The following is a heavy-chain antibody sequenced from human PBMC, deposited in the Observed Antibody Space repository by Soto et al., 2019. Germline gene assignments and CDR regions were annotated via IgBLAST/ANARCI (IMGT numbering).Heavy chain of an antibody. V-gene: IGHV1-69*06. CDR3: ASGSAMGADH. D-gene: IGHD5-18*01. CDR1: GFTSSTHT. Sequence: ASVKVSCKASGFTSSTHTITWVRQAPGQGLEWMGGIIPLFGTGHKAQKFQGRITIIADKSTSTAYMELSSLRSEDTAVYFCASGSAMGADHWGQGTLVTVSS. J-gene: IGHJ5*02. CDR2: IIPLFGTG.